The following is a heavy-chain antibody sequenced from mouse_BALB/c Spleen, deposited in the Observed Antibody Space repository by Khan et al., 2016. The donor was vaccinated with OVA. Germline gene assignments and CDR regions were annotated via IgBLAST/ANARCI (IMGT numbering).Heavy chain of an antibody. CDR3: ATLGVYAMDY. CDR1: GFNIKDTY. Sequence: VQLKQSGAELVKPGASVKLPCTASGFNIKDTYMHWVKQRPEQGLEWIGTIDPANGNTKYDPKFQGKATITTDTSSNTAYLQLSSLTSEDTAVYYCATLGVYAMDYWGQGTSVTVSS. CDR2: IDPANGNT. V-gene: IGHV14-3*02. J-gene: IGHJ4*01.